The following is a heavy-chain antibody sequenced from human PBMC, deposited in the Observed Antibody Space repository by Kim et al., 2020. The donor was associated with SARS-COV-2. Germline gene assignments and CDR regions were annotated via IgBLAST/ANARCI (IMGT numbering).Heavy chain of an antibody. V-gene: IGHV3-23*01. CDR3: VKDSGGSIMGVVTGNWFDS. CDR1: GFTFSGHA. J-gene: IGHJ5*01. D-gene: IGHD3-3*02. CDR2: ISGSGGHT. Sequence: GGSLRLSCTASGFTFSGHALNWVRQAPGKGLEWVSAISGSGGHTHYAESVKGRFTISRDNSRSTVFLQMNSLRTEDTAIYYCVKDSGGSIMGVVTGNWFDSWGQGTRVTVSS.